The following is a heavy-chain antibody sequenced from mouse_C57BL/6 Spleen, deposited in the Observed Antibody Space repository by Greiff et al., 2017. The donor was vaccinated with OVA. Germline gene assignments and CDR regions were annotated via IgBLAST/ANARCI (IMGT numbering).Heavy chain of an antibody. Sequence: EVKLMESGEGLVKPGGSLKLSCAASGFTFSSYAMSWVRQTPEKRLEWVAYISSGGDYIYYADTVKGRFTISRDNARNTLYLQMSSLKSEDTAMYYCTRCYGSSPWYFDVWGTGTTVTVSS. CDR3: TRCYGSSPWYFDV. CDR1: GFTFSSYA. V-gene: IGHV5-9-1*02. CDR2: ISSGGDYI. J-gene: IGHJ1*03. D-gene: IGHD1-1*01.